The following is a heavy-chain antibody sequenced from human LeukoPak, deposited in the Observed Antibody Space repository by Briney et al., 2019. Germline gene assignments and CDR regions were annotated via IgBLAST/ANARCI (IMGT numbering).Heavy chain of an antibody. CDR1: GYTLTELS. D-gene: IGHD3-16*02. CDR2: FDPEDGET. Sequence: ASVKVSCKVSGYTLTELSMHWVRQAPGKGLEWMGVFDPEDGETIYAQKFQGRVTMTEDTSTDTAYMELSSLRSEDTAVYYCATAGLSLHYFDYWGQGTLVTVSS. J-gene: IGHJ4*02. V-gene: IGHV1-24*01. CDR3: ATAGLSLHYFDY.